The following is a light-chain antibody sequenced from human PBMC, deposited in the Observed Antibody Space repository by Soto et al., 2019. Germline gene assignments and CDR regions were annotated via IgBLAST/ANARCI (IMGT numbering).Light chain of an antibody. CDR1: QSISSH. J-gene: IGKJ4*01. Sequence: EIVMTQSPAILSASPGERATLSCRASQSISSHLAWYQQKPGQAPRLLISDASTRATGIPARFSGSGSGAEFTLTIRSLQSEDFAVYYCQQYNNWPPLTFGGGTRVEIK. CDR3: QQYNNWPPLT. V-gene: IGKV3D-15*01. CDR2: DAS.